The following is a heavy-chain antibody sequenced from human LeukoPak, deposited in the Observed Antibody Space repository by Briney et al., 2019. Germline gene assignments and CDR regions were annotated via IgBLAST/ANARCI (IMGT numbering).Heavy chain of an antibody. V-gene: IGHV4-38-2*01. CDR1: GYSISSGYY. D-gene: IGHD1-1*01. CDR3: ARGVGTTGTTKYNWFDP. CDR2: IYHSGNT. J-gene: IGHJ5*02. Sequence: SETLSLTCAVSGYSISSGYYWGWIRQPPGEGLEWIGSIYHSGNTYYNASLKSRVTISVDTSKNHFSLKLSSVTAADTAVYYCARGVGTTGTTKYNWFDPWGQGTLVTVSS.